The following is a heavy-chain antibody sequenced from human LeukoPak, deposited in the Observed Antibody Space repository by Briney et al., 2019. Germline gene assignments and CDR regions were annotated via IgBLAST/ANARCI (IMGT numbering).Heavy chain of an antibody. CDR1: GYTFTYYY. Sequence: ASVKVCCQASGYTFTYYYIHWVREAPGQGLEWMGWINPNSGVTKSAQKLQGRVTMARDTSISTAYMELSRLRSDDTAVYYCARAPAACSSIRCYDNWFDPWGEGTLVTVPS. D-gene: IGHD2-2*01. J-gene: IGHJ5*02. CDR2: INPNSGVT. V-gene: IGHV1-2*02. CDR3: ARAPAACSSIRCYDNWFDP.